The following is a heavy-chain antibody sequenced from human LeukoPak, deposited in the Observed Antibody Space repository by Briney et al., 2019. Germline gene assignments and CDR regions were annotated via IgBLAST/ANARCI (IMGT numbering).Heavy chain of an antibody. CDR1: GYTFTGYY. CDR2: INPNSGGT. D-gene: IGHD2-2*01. CDR3: ARDRLPYCSSTSCIYFDY. J-gene: IGHJ4*02. Sequence: ASVKVSCKASGYTFTGYYMHWVRQAPGQGLEWMGWINPNSGGTNYAQKFQGRVTMTRDTSISTAYMELSRLRSDDTAVYYCARDRLPYCSSTSCIYFDYWGQGTLVTVSS. V-gene: IGHV1-2*02.